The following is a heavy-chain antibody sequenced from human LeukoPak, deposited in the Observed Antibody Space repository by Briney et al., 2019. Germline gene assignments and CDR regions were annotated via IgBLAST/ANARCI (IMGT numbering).Heavy chain of an antibody. Sequence: SVKVSCKASGGTFSSYAISWVRQAPGQGLEWMGGIIPIFGTANYAQKFQGRVTITADESTSTAYMGLSSLRSEDTAVYYCARGPGDYDFWSAEPLNWFDPWGQGTLVTVSS. J-gene: IGHJ5*02. D-gene: IGHD3-3*01. CDR3: ARGPGDYDFWSAEPLNWFDP. CDR2: IIPIFGTA. V-gene: IGHV1-69*01. CDR1: GGTFSSYA.